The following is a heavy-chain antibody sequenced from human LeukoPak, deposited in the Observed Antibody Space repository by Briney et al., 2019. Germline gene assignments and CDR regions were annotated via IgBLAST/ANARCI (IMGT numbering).Heavy chain of an antibody. D-gene: IGHD6-19*01. CDR2: ISYDGSNK. J-gene: IGHJ4*02. V-gene: IGHV3-30*04. CDR1: GFTFSSYA. Sequence: GGSLRLSCAASGFTFSSYAMHWVRQAPGKGLEWVAVISYDGSNKYYAHSVKGRFTISRDNSKNTLYLQMNSLRAEDTAVYYCARTHYDSSGWYGDYWGQGTLVTVSS. CDR3: ARTHYDSSGWYGDY.